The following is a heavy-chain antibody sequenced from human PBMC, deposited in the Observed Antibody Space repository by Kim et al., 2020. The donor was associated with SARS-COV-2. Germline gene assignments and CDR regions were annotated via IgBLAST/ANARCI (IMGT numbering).Heavy chain of an antibody. J-gene: IGHJ4*02. D-gene: IGHD2-21*01. CDR3: AKKGQLLFFDY. CDR1: GFTFRSSD. CDR2: ISGGGTNT. V-gene: IGHV3-23*01. Sequence: GGSLRLSCAASGFTFRSSDMSWVRQAPGKGLEWVSIISGGGTNTYSADSVMGRFTISRDNSKNTLYLQMNSLTADDTAVYYCAKKGQLLFFDYWGQGALVTVSS.